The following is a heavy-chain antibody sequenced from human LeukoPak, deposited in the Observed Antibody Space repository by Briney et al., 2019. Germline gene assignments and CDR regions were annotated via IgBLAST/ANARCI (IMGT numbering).Heavy chain of an antibody. CDR1: GYAFTSYD. CDR2: MNPNSGNT. J-gene: IGHJ4*02. Sequence: ASVKVSCKASGYAFTSYDINWVRQATGQGLEWMGWMNPNSGNTGYAQKFQGRVTMTRNTSISTAYMELSSLRSEDTAVYYCARGGPRRITMARGVIISQTYYFDYWGQGTLVTVSS. CDR3: ARGGPRRITMARGVIISQTYYFDY. D-gene: IGHD3-10*01. V-gene: IGHV1-8*01.